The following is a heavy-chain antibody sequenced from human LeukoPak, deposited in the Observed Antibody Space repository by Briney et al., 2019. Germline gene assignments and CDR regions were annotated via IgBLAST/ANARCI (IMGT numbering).Heavy chain of an antibody. CDR3: AKMVREFYTISYYFDY. D-gene: IGHD2-8*01. V-gene: IGHV3-23*01. Sequence: GGSLRLSCAASGFTFNSYAMSWVRQAPGKGLEWVSGISGSGNYTYAADSVKGRFTVSRDNSKNTVFLQMNSLRAEDTAVYYCAKMVREFYTISYYFDYWGQGTLVTVSS. CDR1: GFTFNSYA. CDR2: ISGSGNYT. J-gene: IGHJ4*02.